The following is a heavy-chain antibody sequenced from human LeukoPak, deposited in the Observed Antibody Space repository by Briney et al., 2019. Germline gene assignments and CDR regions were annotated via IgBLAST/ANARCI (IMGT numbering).Heavy chain of an antibody. D-gene: IGHD3-22*01. CDR2: INPNSGGT. Sequence: GASVKVSCKASGYTFTGYYMHWVRQAPGQGLEWMGWINPNSGGTNYAQKFQGRVTMTRDTSISTAYMELSRLRSDDTAVYYCARDRDSSPEGAFDIWGQGTMVTVSS. CDR1: GYTFTGYY. J-gene: IGHJ3*02. CDR3: ARDRDSSPEGAFDI. V-gene: IGHV1-2*02.